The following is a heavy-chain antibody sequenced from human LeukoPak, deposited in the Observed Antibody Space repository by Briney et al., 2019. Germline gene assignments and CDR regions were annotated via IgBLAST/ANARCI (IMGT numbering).Heavy chain of an antibody. CDR1: GFTFSSYA. D-gene: IGHD2-2*01. Sequence: PGRSLRLSCEASGFTFSSYAMHWVRQAPGKGLEWVAIISHDGSNKYYADSVRGRFTISRDNAKNSLYLQMNSLRAEDTAVYYCARVLVVLVPAAMDYWGQGTLVTVSS. CDR3: ARVLVVLVPAAMDY. J-gene: IGHJ4*02. CDR2: ISHDGSNK. V-gene: IGHV3-30-3*01.